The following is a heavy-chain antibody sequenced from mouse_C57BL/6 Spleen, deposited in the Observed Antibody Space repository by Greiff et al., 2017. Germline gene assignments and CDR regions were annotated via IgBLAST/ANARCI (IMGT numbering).Heavy chain of an antibody. Sequence: EVKLMESGEGLVKPGGSLKLSCAASGFTFSSYAMSWVRQTPEKRLVWVAYISSGGDYIYYADTVKGRFTISRDNARNTLYLQMSSLKSDDTAMYYCTRDGGPYYSNDYAMDYWGQGTSVTVSS. V-gene: IGHV5-9-1*02. CDR1: GFTFSSYA. J-gene: IGHJ4*01. CDR3: TRDGGPYYSNDYAMDY. CDR2: ISSGGDYI. D-gene: IGHD2-5*01.